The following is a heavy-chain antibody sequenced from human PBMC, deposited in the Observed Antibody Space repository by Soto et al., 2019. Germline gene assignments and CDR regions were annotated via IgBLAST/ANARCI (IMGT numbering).Heavy chain of an antibody. D-gene: IGHD3-10*01. CDR3: AGGEDYYGSGSVWFDP. CDR2: IYYSGST. J-gene: IGHJ5*02. V-gene: IGHV4-59*01. Sequence: SDSLSRSHIGSGGFMRRNYGRWFRQPPGKGLEWIGYIYYSGSTNYNPSLKSRVTISVDTSKNQFSLKLSSVTAADTAVYYCAGGEDYYGSGSVWFDPWGQGTLVTVS. CDR1: GGFMRRNY.